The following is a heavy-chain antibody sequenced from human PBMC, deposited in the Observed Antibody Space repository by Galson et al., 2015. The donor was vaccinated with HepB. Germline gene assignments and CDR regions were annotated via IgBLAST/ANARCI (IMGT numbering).Heavy chain of an antibody. J-gene: IGHJ3*02. CDR2: INPSGGST. Sequence: SVKVSCKASGYTFTSYYMHWVRQAPGQGLEWMGIINPSGGSTSYAQKFQGRVTMTRDTSTGTVYMELSSLRSEDTAVYYCAREVSSSSWYHDAFDIWGQGTMVTVSS. CDR1: GYTFTSYY. V-gene: IGHV1-46*03. CDR3: AREVSSSSWYHDAFDI. D-gene: IGHD6-13*01.